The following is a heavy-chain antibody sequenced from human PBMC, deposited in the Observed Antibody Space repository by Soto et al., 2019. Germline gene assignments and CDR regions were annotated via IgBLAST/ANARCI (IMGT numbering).Heavy chain of an antibody. CDR3: AREVNSSPARGPNWFDP. CDR1: GDSINNSHW. V-gene: IGHV4-4*02. J-gene: IGHJ5*02. CDR2: TYHSGTT. D-gene: IGHD6-13*01. Sequence: QVQLQESGPGLVQPSGTLSLTCAVSGDSINNSHWWSWVRQTPGKGLGWIGETYHSGTTNYKPSLKTRVTIAIDESKNQFSLKMNSVTAADTAVYYCAREVNSSPARGPNWFDPWGQGTLVTVSS.